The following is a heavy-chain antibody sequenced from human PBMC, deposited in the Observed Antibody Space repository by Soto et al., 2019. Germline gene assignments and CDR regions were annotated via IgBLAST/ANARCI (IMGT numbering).Heavy chain of an antibody. CDR1: GGSISSSSYY. CDR3: ARPQQQLPTGFDY. CDR2: IYYSGST. Sequence: KPSETLSLTCTVSGGSISSSSYYWGWIRQPPGKGLEWIGSIYYSGSTYYNPSLKSRVTISVDTSKNQFSLKLSSVTAADTAVYYCARPQQQLPTGFDYWGQGTLVTVSS. V-gene: IGHV4-39*01. D-gene: IGHD6-13*01. J-gene: IGHJ4*02.